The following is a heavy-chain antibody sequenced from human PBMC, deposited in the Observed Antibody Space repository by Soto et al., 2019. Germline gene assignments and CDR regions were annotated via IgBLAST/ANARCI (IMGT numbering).Heavy chain of an antibody. V-gene: IGHV4-30-4*01. CDR2: INHSGST. J-gene: IGHJ4*02. CDR3: ARDPRFGSSSSNGDY. CDR1: GGSISSGDDY. D-gene: IGHD6-6*01. Sequence: QVQLQESGPGLVKPSQTLSLTCTVSGGSISSGDDYWSWIRQPPGKGLEWIGYINHSGSTYYNPSLKSRVTISIDMSENQFSLKVRSVTAADTAVYYCARDPRFGSSSSNGDYWGQGTLVTVSS.